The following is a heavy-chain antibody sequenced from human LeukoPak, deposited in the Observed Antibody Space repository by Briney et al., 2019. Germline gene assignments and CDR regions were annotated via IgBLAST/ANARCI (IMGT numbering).Heavy chain of an antibody. CDR2: INPNSGGT. Sequence: ASVKVSCKASGYTLTGYYMHWVRQAPGQGLEWMGWINPNSGGTNYAQKFQGRVTMTRDTSISTAYMELSRLRSDDTAVYYCARESITIFGVVITPWGQGTLVTVSS. CDR1: GYTLTGYY. D-gene: IGHD3-3*01. V-gene: IGHV1-2*02. CDR3: ARESITIFGVVITP. J-gene: IGHJ5*02.